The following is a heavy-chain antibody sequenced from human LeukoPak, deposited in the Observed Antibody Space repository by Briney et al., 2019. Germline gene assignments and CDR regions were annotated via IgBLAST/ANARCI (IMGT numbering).Heavy chain of an antibody. CDR3: ARVGRGLYSMDV. V-gene: IGHV3-48*02. CDR2: IINSGGTI. D-gene: IGHD3-10*01. J-gene: IGHJ6*02. Sequence: GGSLRLSCAASGFTFSIHGMNWVRQTPGKGLEWVSYIINSGGTIYYADSVQGRFTISRDKAKNSLYLQMNSLRDEDTAVYYCARVGRGLYSMDVWGQGTTVTVSS. CDR1: GFTFSIHG.